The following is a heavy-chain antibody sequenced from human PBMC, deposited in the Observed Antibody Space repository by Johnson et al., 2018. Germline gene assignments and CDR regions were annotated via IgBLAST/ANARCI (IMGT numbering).Heavy chain of an antibody. J-gene: IGHJ1*01. CDR1: GFIFSNYV. V-gene: IGHV3-33*01. CDR3: ARDHEKRALRHAAEYFQH. Sequence: VQLVETGGGVVQPGRSLRLSCAASGFIFSNYVMHWVRRGPGKGLEWVATIWSDGSNKYYADSVRGQFTISRDNSKNTLYLQRNSLRAEDTAVYYCARDHEKRALRHAAEYFQHWGQGTLVIVSS. CDR2: IWSDGSNK.